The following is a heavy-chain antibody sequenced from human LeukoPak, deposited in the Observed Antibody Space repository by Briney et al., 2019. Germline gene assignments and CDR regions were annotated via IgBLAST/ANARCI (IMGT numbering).Heavy chain of an antibody. CDR3: ARLKDDSSGYYYGWYYFDY. V-gene: IGHV4-34*01. CDR1: GGSFSGYH. CDR2: INHSGST. Sequence: SETLSPTCAVYGGSFSGYHWSWIRQPPGKGLEWIGEINHSGSTNYNPSLKSRVTISVDTSKNQFSLKLSSVTAADTAVYYCARLKDDSSGYYYGWYYFDYWGQGTLVTVSS. D-gene: IGHD3-22*01. J-gene: IGHJ4*02.